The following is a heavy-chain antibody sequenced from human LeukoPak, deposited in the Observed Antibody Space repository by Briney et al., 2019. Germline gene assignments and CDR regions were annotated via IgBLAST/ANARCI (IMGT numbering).Heavy chain of an antibody. CDR2: ISSSGGST. V-gene: IGHV3-23*01. J-gene: IGHJ3*02. Sequence: GGSLRLSCAASGFTFSNYGMSWVRQAPGKGLQWVSAISSSGGSTYYVDSVKGRFTISRDNSKNTLYLQMNSLRAEDTAVYYCAKDGAGYCSGGSCFAADAFDIWGQGTMVTVSS. CDR1: GFTFSNYG. D-gene: IGHD2-15*01. CDR3: AKDGAGYCSGGSCFAADAFDI.